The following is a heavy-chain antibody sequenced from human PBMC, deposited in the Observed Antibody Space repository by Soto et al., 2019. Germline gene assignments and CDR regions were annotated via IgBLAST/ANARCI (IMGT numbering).Heavy chain of an antibody. CDR1: GFTFSSYA. V-gene: IGHV3-23*01. J-gene: IGHJ4*02. CDR3: AKESGGIGGSFDY. Sequence: EGQLLESGGGLVQPGGSLSLSYAASGFTFSSYAMSWVRQAPGKGLEWVSAISGSGGSTYYADSGKGRFTISRDNSKNTLYLQMNSLRAEDTAVYYCAKESGGIGGSFDYWGQGTRVTFSS. CDR2: ISGSGGST. D-gene: IGHD2-15*01.